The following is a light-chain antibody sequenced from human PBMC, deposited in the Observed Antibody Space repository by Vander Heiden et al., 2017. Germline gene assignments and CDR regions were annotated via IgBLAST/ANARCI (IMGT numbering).Light chain of an antibody. CDR3: HSADSSGSYQV. Sequence: SHQVTQTPAVSVSPGQTARITCSGDALPKQYTYWYQQKPDQAPILVIYKDTKRPSGIPERFSGSSSGTTVTLTIGGVQAEDEADYYCHSADSSGSYQVFGSGTKVTVL. CDR2: KDT. J-gene: IGLJ1*01. V-gene: IGLV3-25*03. CDR1: ALPKQY.